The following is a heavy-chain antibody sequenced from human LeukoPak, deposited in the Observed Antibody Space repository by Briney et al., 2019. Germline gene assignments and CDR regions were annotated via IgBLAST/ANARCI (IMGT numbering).Heavy chain of an antibody. CDR3: AKDRYYGSGSCDY. V-gene: IGHV3-30*18. CDR1: GFTFNTFA. J-gene: IGHJ4*02. Sequence: GRSLRLSCAASGFTFNTFAIHWVRQAPGKGLEWVAVISYDGKKEYYADSMKGRFTISRDNSKNTLYLQMNSLRAGDTAVYYCAKDRYYGSGSCDYWGQGTLVTVSS. D-gene: IGHD3-10*01. CDR2: ISYDGKKE.